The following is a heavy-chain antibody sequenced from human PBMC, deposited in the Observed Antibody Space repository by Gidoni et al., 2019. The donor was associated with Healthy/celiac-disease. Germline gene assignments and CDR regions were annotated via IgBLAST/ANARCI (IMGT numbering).Heavy chain of an antibody. CDR2: INPNSGGT. D-gene: IGHD6-13*01. Sequence: QVQLVQSGAEVKKPGASVKVSCKPSVYTFPGSYMHWVRQAPGQGLEWMGWINPNSGGTNYAQKFQGRVTMTRDTSISTAYMELSRLRSDDTAVYYCARSLSIAAAPTPNWFDPWGQGTLVTVSS. J-gene: IGHJ5*02. CDR3: ARSLSIAAAPTPNWFDP. V-gene: IGHV1-2*02. CDR1: VYTFPGSY.